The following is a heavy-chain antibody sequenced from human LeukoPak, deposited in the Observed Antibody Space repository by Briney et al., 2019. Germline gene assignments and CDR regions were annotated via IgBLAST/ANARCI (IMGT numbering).Heavy chain of an antibody. Sequence: GASVKVSCKASGYTFTSYDINWVRQATGQGLEWMGWMNPSSGNTGYAQKFQGRVTMTRDMSTSTVYMELSSLRAEDTAVYYCVRIVDIVAGWFDPWGQGTLVTVSS. CDR3: VRIVDIVAGWFDP. D-gene: IGHD5-12*01. CDR2: MNPSSGNT. J-gene: IGHJ5*02. CDR1: GYTFTSYD. V-gene: IGHV1-8*02.